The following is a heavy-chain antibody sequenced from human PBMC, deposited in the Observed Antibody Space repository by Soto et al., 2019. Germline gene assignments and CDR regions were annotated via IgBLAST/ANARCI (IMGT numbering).Heavy chain of an antibody. V-gene: IGHV4-34*01. CDR2: INHSGST. J-gene: IGHJ4*02. Sequence: SETLSLTCAVYGGSFSGYYWSWIRQPPGKGLEWIGEINHSGSTNYNPSLKSRVTISIDTSKNQFSLRLSSVTAADTAVYYCARGRYYFDYWGQGALVTVSS. CDR1: GGSFSGYY. CDR3: ARGRYYFDY.